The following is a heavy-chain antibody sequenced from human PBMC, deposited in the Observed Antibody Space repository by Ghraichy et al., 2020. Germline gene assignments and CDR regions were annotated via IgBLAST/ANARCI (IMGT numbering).Heavy chain of an antibody. CDR3: ARGRMSCDSSNCFLSWFDP. J-gene: IGHJ5*02. CDR2: VYSSGVA. CDR1: GDSVSSGGHY. Sequence: SETLSLTCSVSGDSVSSGGHYWSWVRQPPGKRLEYIGHVYSSGVANYTPSLKSRVTMSIDTSENQFSLKLISVTAADAAVYYCARGRMSCDSSNCFLSWFDPWGQGTLVSVAS. D-gene: IGHD6-13*01. V-gene: IGHV4-61*08.